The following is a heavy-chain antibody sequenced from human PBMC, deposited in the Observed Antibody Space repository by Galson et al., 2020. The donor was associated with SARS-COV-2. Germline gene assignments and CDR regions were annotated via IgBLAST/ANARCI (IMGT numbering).Heavy chain of an antibody. J-gene: IGHJ1*01. CDR1: GFTTDDYV. CDR2: ISWNSGSI. Sequence: SLKISCAASGFTTDDYVKHWVRQAPEKRLERVSGISWNSGSIEYADSVKGRFTISRDNAKNAVYLQMNRLRSEDRALYYGVKDRGKNGAEYFHHWGQGTLVTVSS. V-gene: IGHV3-9*02. CDR3: VKDRGKNGAEYFHH. D-gene: IGHD1-1*01.